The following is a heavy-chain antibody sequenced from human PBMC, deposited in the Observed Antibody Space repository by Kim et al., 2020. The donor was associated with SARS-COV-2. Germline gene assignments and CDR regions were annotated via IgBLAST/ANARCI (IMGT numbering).Heavy chain of an antibody. J-gene: IGHJ6*02. CDR3: ARGERVGSSWVPYYYYGMNV. CDR2: ISAYNGNT. CDR1: GYTFTSYG. Sequence: ASVKVSCKASGYTFTSYGISWVRQAPGQGLEWMGWISAYNGNTNYAQKLQGRVTMTTDTSTSTAYMELRSLRSDDTAVYYCARGERVGSSWVPYYYYGMNVWGQGTTVTVSS. V-gene: IGHV1-18*01. D-gene: IGHD6-13*01.